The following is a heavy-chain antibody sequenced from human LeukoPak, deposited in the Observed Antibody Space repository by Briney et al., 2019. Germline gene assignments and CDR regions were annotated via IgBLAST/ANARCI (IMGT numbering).Heavy chain of an antibody. Sequence: GASVKVSCKASGYTVTSYYMLWVRQAPGQGLEGMGIINHSGGSTSYAQMLQGRGTITRDTSTSTVYMELSSLRSEDTAVYYCARSTSVTTGTDWFDTGGQGPLVTVS. CDR3: ARSTSVTTGTDWFDT. J-gene: IGHJ5*02. CDR1: GYTVTSYY. D-gene: IGHD4-17*01. CDR2: INHSGGST. V-gene: IGHV1-46*03.